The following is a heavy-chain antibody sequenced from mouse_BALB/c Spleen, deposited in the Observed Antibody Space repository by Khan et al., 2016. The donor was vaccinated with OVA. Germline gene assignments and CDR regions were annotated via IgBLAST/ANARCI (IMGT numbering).Heavy chain of an antibody. J-gene: IGHJ3*01. Sequence: QVQLKQSGPGLVQPSQSLSITCTVSGFSLNNYSVHWVRQSPGKGLEWLGVIWSAGSTDYNAAFISRLTISKDNSRSQVFFKMNSLQPNDTAIYYYARRVYDYGRGALFAYWGQGTLVTVSA. CDR2: IWSAGST. D-gene: IGHD2-4*01. V-gene: IGHV2-2*02. CDR3: ARRVYDYGRGALFAY. CDR1: GFSLNNYS.